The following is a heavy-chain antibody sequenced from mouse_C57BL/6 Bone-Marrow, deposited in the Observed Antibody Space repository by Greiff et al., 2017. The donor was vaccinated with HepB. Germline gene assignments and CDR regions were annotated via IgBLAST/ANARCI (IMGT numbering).Heavy chain of an antibody. V-gene: IGHV1-80*01. CDR1: GYAFSSYW. CDR3: ARGGTVFYAMDY. D-gene: IGHD3-3*01. Sequence: VQLQQSGAELVKPGASVKISCKASGYAFSSYWMNWVKQRHGKGLAWIGQIYPGDGDTNYNGKFKGKATLTADKSSSTAYMQLSSLTSEDSAVYFCARGGTVFYAMDYCGQGTSVTVSS. J-gene: IGHJ4*01. CDR2: IYPGDGDT.